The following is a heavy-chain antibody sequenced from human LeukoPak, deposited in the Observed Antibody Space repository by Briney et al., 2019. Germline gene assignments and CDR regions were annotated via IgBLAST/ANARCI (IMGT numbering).Heavy chain of an antibody. CDR1: GFTYSSYG. CDR2: ISGSGGST. CDR3: PKDGGYYYDSSGYSLGY. Sequence: GGSLRLSCAASGFTYSSYGMSWVRQAPGKGLEWVSAISGSGGSTYYADSVKGRFTISRDDSKNTLYLQMNSLRAEDTAVYYCPKDGGYYYDSSGYSLGYWGQGTLVTVSS. V-gene: IGHV3-23*01. D-gene: IGHD3-22*01. J-gene: IGHJ4*02.